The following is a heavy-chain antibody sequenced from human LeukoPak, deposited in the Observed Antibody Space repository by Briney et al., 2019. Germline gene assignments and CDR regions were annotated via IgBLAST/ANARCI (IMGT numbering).Heavy chain of an antibody. J-gene: IGHJ4*02. CDR3: AKVGPYTYYYDSSGYYPFDY. V-gene: IGHV3-23*01. Sequence: HPGGSLRLSCAASGFTFSSYAMSWVRQAPGKGLEWVSAISGSGGSTYYADSVKGRFTISRDNSKNTLYLQMNSLRAEDTAVYYCAKVGPYTYYYDSSGYYPFDYWGQGTLVTVSS. CDR2: ISGSGGST. D-gene: IGHD3-22*01. CDR1: GFTFSSYA.